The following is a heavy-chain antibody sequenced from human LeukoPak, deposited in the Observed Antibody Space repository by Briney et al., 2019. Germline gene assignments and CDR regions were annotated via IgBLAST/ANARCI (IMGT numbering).Heavy chain of an antibody. Sequence: ASVKVSCKASGYTFTTYYMHWVRQAPGQGLEWMAIINPTGGTTDYAQKFHGRITVTRDTSTSTVYMELTSLTPEDTAVYYCARDALSYDYCWGSYRHVGIDPWGQGTLVTVSS. CDR1: GYTFTTYY. CDR3: ARDALSYDYCWGSYRHVGIDP. D-gene: IGHD3-16*02. CDR2: INPTGGTT. V-gene: IGHV1-46*01. J-gene: IGHJ5*02.